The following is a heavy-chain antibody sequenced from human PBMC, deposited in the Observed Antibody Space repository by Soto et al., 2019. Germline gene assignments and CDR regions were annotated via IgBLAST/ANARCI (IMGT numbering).Heavy chain of an antibody. CDR3: AREGPVTGAYFDY. CDR1: GFTFSDYY. D-gene: IGHD2-21*02. CDR2: ISSSSSYT. V-gene: IGHV3-11*05. Sequence: QVQLVESGGGLVKPGGSLRLSCAASGFTFSDYYMSWIRQAPGKGLEWVSYISSSSSYTNYADSVKGRFTISRDNAKNSLYLKMNSLRAEDTAVYYCAREGPVTGAYFDYWGQGTLVTVSS. J-gene: IGHJ4*02.